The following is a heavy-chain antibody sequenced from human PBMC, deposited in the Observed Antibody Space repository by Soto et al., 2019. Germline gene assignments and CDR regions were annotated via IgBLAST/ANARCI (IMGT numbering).Heavy chain of an antibody. D-gene: IGHD6-19*01. J-gene: IGHJ3*02. V-gene: IGHV4-59*01. CDR2: IYYSGST. CDR3: ARVYSSGWYPGGDAFDI. CDR1: GASISSYY. Sequence: ETLSLSCAVSGASISSYYWSWIRQPPGKGLEWIRYIYYSGSTNYNPSLKSRVTISVDTSKNQFSLKLSSVTAADTAVYYCARVYSSGWYPGGDAFDIWGQGTMVTVSS.